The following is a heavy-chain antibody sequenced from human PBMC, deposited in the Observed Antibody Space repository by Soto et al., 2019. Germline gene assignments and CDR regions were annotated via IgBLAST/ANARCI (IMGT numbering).Heavy chain of an antibody. CDR3: ARDLSRSGSSWYGMDV. CDR1: GGTFSSYA. V-gene: IGHV1-69*13. Sequence: SVKVSCKASGGTFSSYAISWVRQAPGQGLEWMGGIIPIFGTANYAQKFQGRVTITADESTSTAYMELSSLRSEDTAVYYCARDLSRSGSSWYGMDVWGQGTTVTVSS. J-gene: IGHJ6*02. D-gene: IGHD6-13*01. CDR2: IIPIFGTA.